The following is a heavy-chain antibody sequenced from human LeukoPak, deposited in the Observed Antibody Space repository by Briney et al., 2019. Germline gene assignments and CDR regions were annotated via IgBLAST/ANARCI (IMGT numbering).Heavy chain of an antibody. J-gene: IGHJ4*02. CDR3: AKAEVPSFNYFDY. CDR2: ISGSGGRT. V-gene: IGHV3-23*01. Sequence: PGGSLRLSCAASGFTFSSYAMSWVRQAPGKGLEWVSGISGSGGRTYYADSVKGRFTISRDNSKNTLYLQMNSLRVDDTAVYYCAKAEVPSFNYFDYWGQGTLVSVSS. D-gene: IGHD3-10*01. CDR1: GFTFSSYA.